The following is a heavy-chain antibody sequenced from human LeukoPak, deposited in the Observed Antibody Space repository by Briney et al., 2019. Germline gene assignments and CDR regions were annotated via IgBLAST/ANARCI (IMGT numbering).Heavy chain of an antibody. V-gene: IGHV1-69*05. CDR1: GGTFSSYA. CDR2: IIPIFGIA. J-gene: IGHJ4*02. CDR3: ARGRMSRYSGYDWDY. D-gene: IGHD5-12*01. Sequence: SVKVSCKASGGTFSSYAISWVRQAPGQGLEWIGGIIPIFGIANYAQKFQGRVTITTDESTSTAYMELSSLRSEDTAVYYCARGRMSRYSGYDWDYWGQGTLVTVSS.